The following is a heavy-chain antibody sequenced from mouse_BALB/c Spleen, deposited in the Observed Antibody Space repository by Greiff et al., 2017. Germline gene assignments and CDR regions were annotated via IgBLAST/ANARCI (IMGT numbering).Heavy chain of an antibody. CDR2: ISYSGST. CDR1: GDSITSGY. V-gene: IGHV3-8*02. D-gene: IGHD1-1*01. Sequence: EVKVIESGPSLVKPSQTLSLTCSVTGDSITSGYWNWIRKFPGNKLEYMGYISYSGSTYYNPSLKSRISITRDTSKNQYYLQLNSVTTEDTATYYCARSPYYYYGSSYVWYFDVWGAGTTVTVSS. J-gene: IGHJ1*01. CDR3: ARSPYYYYGSSYVWYFDV.